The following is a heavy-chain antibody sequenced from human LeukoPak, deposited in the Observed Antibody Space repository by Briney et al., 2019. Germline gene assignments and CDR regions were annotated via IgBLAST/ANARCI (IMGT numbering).Heavy chain of an antibody. J-gene: IGHJ5*02. CDR2: IYYSGRT. D-gene: IGHD3-3*01. Sequence: SETLSLTCTVSGGSISSYYWSWIRQPPGKGLEWIGYIYYSGRTNYNPSLKSRVTISVDRSKTQFSLKLSSVTAADTAVYYCARDQAHYDFWSGYHNWFDPWGQGTLVTVSS. V-gene: IGHV4-59*01. CDR3: ARDQAHYDFWSGYHNWFDP. CDR1: GGSISSYY.